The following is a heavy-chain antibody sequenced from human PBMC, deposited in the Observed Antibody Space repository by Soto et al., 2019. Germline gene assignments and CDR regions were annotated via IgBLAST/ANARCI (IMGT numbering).Heavy chain of an antibody. D-gene: IGHD4-4*01. V-gene: IGHV4-61*08. CDR1: GDSIDSGDYY. J-gene: IGHJ5*02. CDR2: VYYSGTT. CDR3: AGDAIAPPNYLDP. Sequence: PSETLSLTGTVSGDSIDSGDYYWSWIRQPPGQGLEWIGYVYYSGTTNYNPFLKSRVTFSVDKAKNHFSLKMNFVPAADPAVSQCAGDAIAPPNYLDPWGQGTLVIVSS.